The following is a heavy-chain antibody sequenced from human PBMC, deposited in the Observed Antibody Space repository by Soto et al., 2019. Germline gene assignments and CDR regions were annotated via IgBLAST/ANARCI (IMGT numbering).Heavy chain of an antibody. J-gene: IGHJ5*01. CDR3: SASVRSSSCRAGDDS. Sequence: QLQVVQSGPEVRKPGSSVKVSCKASGGIFTNSAFTWVRQAPGQRLEWMGGIIPLFGTANYAQNFQGRVTITAHKSTTTAHLEVNSMRSEDTALSYSSASVRSSSCRAGDDSWGQGPRVTVSS. D-gene: IGHD2-21*01. V-gene: IGHV1-69*06. CDR1: GGIFTNSA. CDR2: IIPLFGTA.